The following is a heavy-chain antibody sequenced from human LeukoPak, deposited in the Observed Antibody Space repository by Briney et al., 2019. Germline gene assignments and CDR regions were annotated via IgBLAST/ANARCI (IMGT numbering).Heavy chain of an antibody. J-gene: IGHJ6*03. CDR1: GGSVSSYY. Sequence: SETLSLTCTVSGGSVSSYYWSWIRQPPGKGLEWVGYIYTSGSTYYNPSLKSRVTISVDTSKNQFSLRLSSVTAADTALYSCAKPDHYYSFMAVWGKGTTVTVS. CDR2: IYTSGST. CDR3: AKPDHYYSFMAV. V-gene: IGHV4-4*09.